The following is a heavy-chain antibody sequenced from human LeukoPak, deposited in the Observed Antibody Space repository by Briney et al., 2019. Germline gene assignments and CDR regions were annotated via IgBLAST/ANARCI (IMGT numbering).Heavy chain of an antibody. CDR3: AKDDAWLQYGD. D-gene: IGHD5-24*01. J-gene: IGHJ4*02. CDR1: GFTFSSHG. CDR2: ISPNGIIT. Sequence: GGTLRLSCAASGFTFSSHGMNWVRQAPGNGLEWVSGISPNGIITNYADSVKGRFTISRDNSKGTVYLQVNSLRPEDTAVYYCAKDDAWLQYGDWGRGTLVTVSS. V-gene: IGHV3-23*01.